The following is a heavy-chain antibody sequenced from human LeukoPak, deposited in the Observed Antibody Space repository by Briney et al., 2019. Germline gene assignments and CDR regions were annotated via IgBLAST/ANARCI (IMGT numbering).Heavy chain of an antibody. Sequence: GASVKVSCKASGGTFSSYAISWVRQAPGQGLEWMGGIIPIFGTANYAQKFQGRVTITADESTSTAYMELRSLRSDDTAVYYCARGLEYCTGGVCYGRGSLDYWGQGTLVTVSS. CDR2: IIPIFGTA. CDR3: ARGLEYCTGGVCYGRGSLDY. J-gene: IGHJ4*02. CDR1: GGTFSSYA. D-gene: IGHD2-8*02. V-gene: IGHV1-69*13.